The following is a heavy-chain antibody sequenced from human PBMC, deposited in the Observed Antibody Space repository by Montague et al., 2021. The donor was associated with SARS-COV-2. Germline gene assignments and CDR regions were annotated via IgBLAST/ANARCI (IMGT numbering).Heavy chain of an antibody. CDR1: GGSISSYY. CDR3: ARDIAVAGLFDY. J-gene: IGHJ4*02. V-gene: IGHV4-4*08. D-gene: IGHD6-19*01. CDR2: ISISGST. Sequence: SETLSLTCTASGGSISSYYWSWIRQPPGKGLEWIGRISISGSTNYNPSLKSRVTISVDTSKNQFSLKLSSVTAADTAVYYCARDIAVAGLFDYWGQGTLVTVSS.